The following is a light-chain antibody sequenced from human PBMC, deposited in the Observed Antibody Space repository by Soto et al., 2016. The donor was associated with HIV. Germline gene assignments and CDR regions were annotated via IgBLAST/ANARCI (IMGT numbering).Light chain of an antibody. V-gene: IGLV3-21*03. J-gene: IGLJ3*02. CDR3: QVWDTYSDHWV. CDR1: NIGSKS. CDR2: DDS. Sequence: SYMLTQSPSVSVAPGKTATITCGGSNIGSKSVHWYQRKAGQAPVLIVYDDSDRPSGIPERFSGSNSGNTATLTISRVEAGDEADYYCQVWDTYSDHWVFAGGTKLTVL.